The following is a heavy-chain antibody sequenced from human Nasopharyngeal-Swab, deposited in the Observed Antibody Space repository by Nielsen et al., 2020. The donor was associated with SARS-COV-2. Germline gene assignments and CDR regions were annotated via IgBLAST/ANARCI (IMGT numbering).Heavy chain of an antibody. Sequence: GESLRLSCQASGSSFNSYWIGWVRQMPGKGLEWMAIIYPGDSDTSYNPSFQGQVTISVDKSISTAYLHWSSLRTPDTAMYYCAREGYTSGYYDYWGRGTLVTVSS. CDR1: GSSFNSYW. CDR3: AREGYTSGYYDY. D-gene: IGHD6-19*01. CDR2: IYPGDSDT. V-gene: IGHV5-51*01. J-gene: IGHJ4*02.